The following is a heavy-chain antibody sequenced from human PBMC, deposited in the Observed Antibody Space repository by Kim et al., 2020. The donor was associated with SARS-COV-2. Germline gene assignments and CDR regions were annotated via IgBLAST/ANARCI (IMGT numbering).Heavy chain of an antibody. D-gene: IGHD7-27*01. CDR3: VKDAERWTRSALGQ. CDR2: ISWDGGTT. J-gene: IGHJ4*02. CDR1: GFNFDEYT. Sequence: GGSLRLSCAASGFNFDEYTMHWVRQVPGKGLEWVSLISWDGGTTYYVGSVKGRFTTSRDSSKNSLYLQMNSLKTEDTAFYYCVKDAERWTRSALGQWGQGTLVTVSS. V-gene: IGHV3-43*01.